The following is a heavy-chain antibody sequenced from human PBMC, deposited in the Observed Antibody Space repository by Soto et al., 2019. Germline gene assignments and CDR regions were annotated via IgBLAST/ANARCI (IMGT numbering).Heavy chain of an antibody. CDR2: MFASGSS. V-gene: IGHV4-4*02. Sequence: QVQLQESGPGLVKASETLSLTCAVSGDSISSPNWWSWYRQSPGKGLELIGEMFASGSSNYNPSLDGRVTISQDPSKNQFSLTLASLTAADTAIYYCAREGFDHRPDYWGQGIPVSVSS. J-gene: IGHJ4*02. CDR3: AREGFDHRPDY. CDR1: GDSISSPNW.